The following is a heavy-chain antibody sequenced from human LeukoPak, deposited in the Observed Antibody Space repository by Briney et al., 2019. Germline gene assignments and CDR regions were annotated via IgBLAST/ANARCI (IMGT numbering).Heavy chain of an antibody. CDR3: ARPLSSYYDSSGYYS. V-gene: IGHV3-30*04. CDR2: ISYDGSNK. D-gene: IGHD3-22*01. CDR1: GFTFSSYA. J-gene: IGHJ4*02. Sequence: PGRSLRLSCAASGFTFSSYAMHWVRQAPGKGLEWVAVISYDGSNKYYADSVKGRFTISRDNSKNTLYLQMNSLRAEDTAVYYCARPLSSYYDSSGYYSWGQGTLVTVSS.